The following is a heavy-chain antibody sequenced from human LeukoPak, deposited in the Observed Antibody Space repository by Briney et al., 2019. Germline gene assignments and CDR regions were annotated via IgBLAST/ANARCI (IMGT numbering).Heavy chain of an antibody. D-gene: IGHD6-13*01. CDR2: INHSGST. V-gene: IGHV4-39*07. CDR3: ARRWGYSSSYGWFDP. CDR1: GGSISSSSCY. Sequence: SETLSLTCTVSGGSISSSSCYWGWIRQPPGKGLEWIGEINHSGSTNYNPSLKSRVTISVDTSKNQFSLKLSSVTAADTAVYYCARRWGYSSSYGWFDPWGQGTLVTVSS. J-gene: IGHJ5*02.